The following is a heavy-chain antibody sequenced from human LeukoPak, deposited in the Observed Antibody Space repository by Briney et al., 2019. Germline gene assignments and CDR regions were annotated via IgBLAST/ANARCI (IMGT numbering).Heavy chain of an antibody. J-gene: IGHJ4*02. Sequence: GGSLRLSCAASGFTFSSYAMHWVRQAPGKGVEGVAVISYDGSNKYYADSVKGRFTISRDNSKNTLYLQMNSLRAEDTAVYYCARGPYDFWSGYYHDYWGQGTLVTVSS. CDR3: ARGPYDFWSGYYHDY. D-gene: IGHD3-3*01. V-gene: IGHV3-30*01. CDR2: ISYDGSNK. CDR1: GFTFSSYA.